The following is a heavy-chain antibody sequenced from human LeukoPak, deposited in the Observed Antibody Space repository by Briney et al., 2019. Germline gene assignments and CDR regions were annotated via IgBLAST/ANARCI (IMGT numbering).Heavy chain of an antibody. D-gene: IGHD3-22*01. CDR3: ARLYYYDSSGYMSSY. J-gene: IGHJ4*02. V-gene: IGHV4-59*05. CDR1: GGSISTFY. Sequence: PSETLSLTCTVSGGSISTFYWSWIRQPPGKGLEWIGSIYYSGSTYYNPSLKSRVTISVDTSKNQFSLKLSSVTAADTAVYYCARLYYYDSSGYMSSYWGQGTLVTVSS. CDR2: IYYSGST.